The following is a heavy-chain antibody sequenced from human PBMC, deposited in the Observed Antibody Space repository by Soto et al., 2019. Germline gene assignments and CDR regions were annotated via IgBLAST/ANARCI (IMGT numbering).Heavy chain of an antibody. CDR1: GGSFSGYY. CDR3: ARIVVVPAAMSSRFDY. D-gene: IGHD2-2*01. J-gene: IGHJ4*02. Sequence: QVQLQQWGAGLLKPSETLSLTCAVYGGSFSGYYWSWIRQPPGKGLEWIGEINHSGSTNYNPSLKSRVTISVDTTKNQFSLKLSSVPAADTAVYYCARIVVVPAAMSSRFDYWGQGTLVTVSS. V-gene: IGHV4-34*01. CDR2: INHSGST.